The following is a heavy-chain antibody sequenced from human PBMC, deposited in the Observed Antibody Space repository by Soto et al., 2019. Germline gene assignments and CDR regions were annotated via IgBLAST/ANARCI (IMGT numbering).Heavy chain of an antibody. Sequence: QVQLVESGGGVVQPGRSLRLSCAASGFTFSSYGMHWVRQAPGKGLEWVAVIWYDGSNKYYADSVKGRFTISRDNSKNTLYLQMNSLRAEDTAVYYCARGSYSSGWYGDGAFDIWGQGTMVTVSS. D-gene: IGHD6-19*01. CDR2: IWYDGSNK. CDR3: ARGSYSSGWYGDGAFDI. CDR1: GFTFSSYG. J-gene: IGHJ3*02. V-gene: IGHV3-33*01.